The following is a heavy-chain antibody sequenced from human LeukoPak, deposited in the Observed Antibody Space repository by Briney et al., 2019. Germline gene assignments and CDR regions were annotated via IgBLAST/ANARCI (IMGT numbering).Heavy chain of an antibody. J-gene: IGHJ3*02. Sequence: GASVKVSCKASGATFTSYAISWVRQAPGQGLGWMGGIIPIFGTANSAQKFQGRVTITTDESTSTAYMELSSLRSEDTAVYYCAGGIAPDAFDIWGQGTMVTVSS. D-gene: IGHD2-15*01. CDR1: GATFTSYA. CDR2: IIPIFGTA. V-gene: IGHV1-69*05. CDR3: AGGIAPDAFDI.